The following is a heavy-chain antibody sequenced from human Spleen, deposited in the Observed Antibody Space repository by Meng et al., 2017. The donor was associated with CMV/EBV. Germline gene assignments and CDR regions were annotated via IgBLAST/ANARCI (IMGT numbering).Heavy chain of an antibody. Sequence: CGFSGMGYKMNGMRQAAGKGREWVACMSIMGTSVYYAESVKGRGTISRDNAKNSLYLQMDSLRAEDTAVYYCARVDYLSYYQYYYDHWGQGTLVTVSS. V-gene: IGHV3-11*01. J-gene: IGHJ4*02. D-gene: IGHD1-26*01. CDR2: MSIMGTSV. CDR1: GFSGMGYK. CDR3: ARVDYLSYYQYYYDH.